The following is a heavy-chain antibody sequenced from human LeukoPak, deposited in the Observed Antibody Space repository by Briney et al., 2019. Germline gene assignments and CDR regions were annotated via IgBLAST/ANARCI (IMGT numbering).Heavy chain of an antibody. CDR3: ASLQLVRLSFDY. D-gene: IGHD6-13*01. Sequence: SETLSLTCTVSGGSISSYYWSWIRQPPGKGREWIGYIYYSGSTNYNPSLKSRVTISVDTSKNQFSLKLCSVTAADTAVYYCASLQLVRLSFDYWGQGNRVTVSS. CDR1: GGSISSYY. J-gene: IGHJ4*02. V-gene: IGHV4-59*01. CDR2: IYYSGST.